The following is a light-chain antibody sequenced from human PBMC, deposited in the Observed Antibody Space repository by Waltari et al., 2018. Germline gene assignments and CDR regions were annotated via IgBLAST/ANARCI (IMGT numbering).Light chain of an antibody. Sequence: DIQMTPSPSTLSASMGDSVTITCRASQNIDTWLAWYQQKPGKAPKLLIFKASNLESGVPSKFSGSGSGTEFTLTISTLEPDDFATYYCQQYSSFPITFGHGTRLEIK. CDR2: KAS. V-gene: IGKV1-5*03. J-gene: IGKJ5*01. CDR3: QQYSSFPIT. CDR1: QNIDTW.